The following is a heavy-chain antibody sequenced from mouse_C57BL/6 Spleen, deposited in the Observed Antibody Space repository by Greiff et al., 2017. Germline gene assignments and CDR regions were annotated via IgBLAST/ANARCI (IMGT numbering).Heavy chain of an antibody. Sequence: VMLVESGPGLVQPSQSLSITCTVSGFSLTSYGVHWVRQSPGKGLEWLGVIWSGGSTDYNAAFISRLSISKDNSKSQVFFKMNSLQADDTAIYYCARNSGVYGKRDAMDYWGQGTSVTVSS. CDR3: ARNSGVYGKRDAMDY. D-gene: IGHD2-1*01. J-gene: IGHJ4*01. V-gene: IGHV2-2*01. CDR2: IWSGGST. CDR1: GFSLTSYG.